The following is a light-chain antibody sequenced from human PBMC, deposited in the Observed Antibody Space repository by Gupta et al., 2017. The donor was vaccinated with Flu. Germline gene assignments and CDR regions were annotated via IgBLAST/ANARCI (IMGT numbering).Light chain of an antibody. CDR2: HAS. CDR3: QHYDDSPIT. V-gene: IGKV3-20*01. J-gene: IGKJ4*01. Sequence: GTLSFSPGESATLSCLARQFVGNNFLAWYQQKPGQAPRLLIYHASNRATGIPDRFSGSGSVTEFTLTISRLEPEDFAVYHCQHYDDSPITFGRGTKVESK. CDR1: QFVGNNF.